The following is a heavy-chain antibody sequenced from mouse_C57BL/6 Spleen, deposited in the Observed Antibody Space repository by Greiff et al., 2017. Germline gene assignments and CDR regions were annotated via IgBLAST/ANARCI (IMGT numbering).Heavy chain of an antibody. V-gene: IGHV1-64*01. J-gene: IGHJ3*01. CDR2: IHPNSGST. D-gene: IGHD2-1*01. CDR3: ARFGNSAGFAW. Sequence: QVQLKQPGAELVKPGASVKLSCKASGYTFTSYWMHWVKQRPGQGLEWIGMIHPNSGSTNYNEKFKSKATLTVDKSSSTAYMQLSSLTSADSAVYYCARFGNSAGFAWGGQGTLVTVSA. CDR1: GYTFTSYW.